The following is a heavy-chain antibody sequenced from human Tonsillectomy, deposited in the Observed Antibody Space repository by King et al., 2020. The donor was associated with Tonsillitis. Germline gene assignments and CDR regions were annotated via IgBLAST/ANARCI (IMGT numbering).Heavy chain of an antibody. J-gene: IGHJ4*02. CDR2: ISYDGSRK. Sequence: VQLVESGGGVVQPGRSLRLSCAASGFTLRNYGMHWVRQAPGKGLDWVAVISYDGSRKNYADSVKGRFAISRDNSNSTVYLQVNSLRAEDTALYYCARERLYSSGWGIDYWGQGTPVTVSS. CDR1: GFTLRNYG. V-gene: IGHV3-33*05. D-gene: IGHD6-25*01. CDR3: ARERLYSSGWGIDY.